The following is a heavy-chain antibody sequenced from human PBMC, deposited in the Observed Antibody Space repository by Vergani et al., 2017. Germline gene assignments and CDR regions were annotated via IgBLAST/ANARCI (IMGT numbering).Heavy chain of an antibody. V-gene: IGHV4-61*02. CDR3: ARWPARRHYYYYYMDV. CDR1: GDSISSGNYY. D-gene: IGHD6-6*01. Sequence: QVQLQESGPGLLKPSQTLSLTCSVAGDSISSGNYYWNWIRQPAGKGLEWMGRIYSSGSTSYNPSIKSRITMSLDTSKNQFSLSLSSVTAADTAVYYCARWPARRHYYYYYMDVWGKGTTVTVSS. CDR2: IYSSGST. J-gene: IGHJ6*03.